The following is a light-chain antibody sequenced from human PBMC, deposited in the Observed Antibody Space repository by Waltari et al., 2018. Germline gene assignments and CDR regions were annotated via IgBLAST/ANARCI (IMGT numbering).Light chain of an antibody. J-gene: IGLJ3*02. CDR2: VNSDGSN. CDR1: SGHSTNI. CDR3: QTGGHGTWV. Sequence: QLVLTQSPSASASLGASVKLTCTLSSGHSTNIIAWLQQQPEKGPRYLMNVNSDGSNNKGVGSPDRFSGSSAGAGRYLTISSLQSEDEADYYWQTGGHGTWVFGGGTRLTVL. V-gene: IGLV4-69*01.